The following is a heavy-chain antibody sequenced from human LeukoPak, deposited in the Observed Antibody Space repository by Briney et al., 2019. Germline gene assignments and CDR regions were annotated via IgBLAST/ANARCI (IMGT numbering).Heavy chain of an antibody. Sequence: ASVKVSCKASGYTFTSYSINWVRQAPGQGLEWMGWISTYNGNTNYAQKLQGRVTMTTDISTSTAYMELRSLRSDDTAVYYCAKDRWRDGSSSFDNWGQGTLVTVSS. CDR1: GYTFTSYS. V-gene: IGHV1-18*01. D-gene: IGHD6-6*01. CDR3: AKDRWRDGSSSFDN. J-gene: IGHJ4*02. CDR2: ISTYNGNT.